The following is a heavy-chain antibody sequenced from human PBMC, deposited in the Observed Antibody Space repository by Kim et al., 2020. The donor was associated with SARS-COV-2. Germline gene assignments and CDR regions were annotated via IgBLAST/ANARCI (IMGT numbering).Heavy chain of an antibody. J-gene: IGHJ6*02. D-gene: IGHD1-26*01. V-gene: IGHV3-23*01. CDR3: AKAVWDYSGMDA. CDR1: GFSLSNTA. Sequence: GGSLRLSCAVSGFSLSNTAMNWVRQAPGKGLEWVSAISGHGRDTYYGDSVKGRLTTSRDTSTNTLYLQMNSPRAEDRAVYYCAKAVWDYSGMDAWGQGTTVTVSS. CDR2: ISGHGRDT.